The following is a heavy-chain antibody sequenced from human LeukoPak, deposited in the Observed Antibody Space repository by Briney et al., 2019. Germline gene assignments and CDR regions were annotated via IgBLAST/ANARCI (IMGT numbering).Heavy chain of an antibody. Sequence: GGSLRLSCAASGFTFSSYGMHWVRQAPGKGLEWVAVISYDGSNKYYADSVKGRFTISRDNSKNTRYLQMNSLRAEDTAVYYCAKDRYFDWLLWLFDYWGQGTLVTVSS. CDR3: AKDRYFDWLLWLFDY. CDR2: ISYDGSNK. V-gene: IGHV3-30*18. D-gene: IGHD3-9*01. J-gene: IGHJ4*02. CDR1: GFTFSSYG.